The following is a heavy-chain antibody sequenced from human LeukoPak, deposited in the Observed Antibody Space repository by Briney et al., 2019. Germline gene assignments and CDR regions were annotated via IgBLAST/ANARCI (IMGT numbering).Heavy chain of an antibody. CDR1: GFTHSNYW. Sequence: GGSLRLSCAASGFTHSNYWMTWVRQAPGKGLEWVAFIRYDGSNTYYADSVKGRFTISRDNSKNTLYLQMNSLRAEDTAMYYCAKDEVVRGLVIRFDYWGQGTLVTVSS. J-gene: IGHJ4*02. CDR3: AKDEVVRGLVIRFDY. D-gene: IGHD3-10*01. CDR2: IRYDGSNT. V-gene: IGHV3-30*02.